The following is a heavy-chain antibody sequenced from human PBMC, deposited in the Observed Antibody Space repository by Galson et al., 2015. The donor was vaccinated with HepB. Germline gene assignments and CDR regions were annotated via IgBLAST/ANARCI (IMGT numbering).Heavy chain of an antibody. Sequence: SLRHSCAASGFSFSHHGLHWAPQAPGKGLEWLAIIWHDGSQEYYADSVKGRFTISRDNSRNTVYLQMNSLRAEDMAVYYCGRDAWYNSGWYWTVDYRGQGTLVTVSS. CDR1: GFSFSHHG. D-gene: IGHD6-19*01. V-gene: IGHV3-33*01. J-gene: IGHJ4*02. CDR2: IWHDGSQE. CDR3: GRDAWYNSGWYWTVDY.